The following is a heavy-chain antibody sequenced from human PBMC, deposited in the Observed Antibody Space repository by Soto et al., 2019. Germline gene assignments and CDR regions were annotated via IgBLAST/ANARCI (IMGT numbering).Heavy chain of an antibody. CDR3: AREGYDILTGYYSSGWFDP. Sequence: PSETLSLTCAVYGGSFSGYYWSWIRQPPGKGLEWIGEINHSGSTNYNPSLKSRVTISVDTPKNQFSLKLSSVTAADTAVYYCAREGYDILTGYYSSGWFDPWGQGTLVTVSS. CDR2: INHSGST. CDR1: GGSFSGYY. D-gene: IGHD3-9*01. J-gene: IGHJ5*02. V-gene: IGHV4-34*01.